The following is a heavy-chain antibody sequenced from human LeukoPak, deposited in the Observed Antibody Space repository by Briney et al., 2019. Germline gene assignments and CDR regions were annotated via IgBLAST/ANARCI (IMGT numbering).Heavy chain of an antibody. J-gene: IGHJ3*02. V-gene: IGHV3-53*01. CDR3: VREMTTLTKYAFDI. CDR2: IYSGGST. Sequence: PGGSLRLSCAASGFTVGSNYMSWVRQAPGKGLEWVSVIYSGGSTYYADSVKGRFTISRDNARNTLYLQMNSLRAEDTAVYYCVREMTTLTKYAFDIWGQGTMVTVSS. D-gene: IGHD4-17*01. CDR1: GFTVGSNY.